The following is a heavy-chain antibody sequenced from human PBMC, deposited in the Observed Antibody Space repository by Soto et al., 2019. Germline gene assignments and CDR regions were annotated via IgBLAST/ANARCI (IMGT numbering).Heavy chain of an antibody. J-gene: IGHJ4*02. CDR2: IYYSGST. V-gene: IGHV4-31*03. CDR3: ASTPDYYGSGSFDY. D-gene: IGHD3-10*01. CDR1: GGAISTGGYY. Sequence: SEPLSLTSTVSGGAISTGGYYWSWIRQHPGKGLEWIGYIYYSGSTYYNPSLKSRVTISVDTSKNQFFLKLSSVTAADTAVYYFASTPDYYGSGSFDYWGQGTLVTVSS.